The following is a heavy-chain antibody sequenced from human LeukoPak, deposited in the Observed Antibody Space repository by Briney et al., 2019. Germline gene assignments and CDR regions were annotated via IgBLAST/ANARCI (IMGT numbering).Heavy chain of an antibody. CDR3: AREEAGYFDY. V-gene: IGHV3-66*01. J-gene: IGHJ4*02. D-gene: IGHD6-19*01. CDR2: IYSGGST. Sequence: GGSLRLSCAASGFTVSSNYMGWVRQAPGKGLEWVSVIYSGGSTYYADSVKGRFTISRDNSKNTLYLQMNSLRAEDTAVYYCAREEAGYFDYWGQGTLVTVSS. CDR1: GFTVSSNY.